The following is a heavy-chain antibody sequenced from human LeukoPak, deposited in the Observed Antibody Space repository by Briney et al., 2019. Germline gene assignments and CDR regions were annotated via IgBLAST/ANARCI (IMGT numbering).Heavy chain of an antibody. Sequence: SVKVSCKASGGTFSSYAISWVRQAPGQGLEWMGGIIPIFGTANYAQKFQGRVTITTDESTSTAYMELSSLRSEDTAVYYCANQLHSGYDRPFDYWGQGTLVTVSS. D-gene: IGHD5-12*01. CDR3: ANQLHSGYDRPFDY. CDR1: GGTFSSYA. V-gene: IGHV1-69*05. J-gene: IGHJ4*02. CDR2: IIPIFGTA.